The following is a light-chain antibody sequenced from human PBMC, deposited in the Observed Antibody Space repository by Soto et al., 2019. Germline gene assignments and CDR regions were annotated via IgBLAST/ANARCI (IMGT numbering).Light chain of an antibody. CDR3: QQYDTLPFT. V-gene: IGKV1-33*01. J-gene: IGKJ3*01. CDR1: QDVTNY. Sequence: IQMTQSPSSLSASVGDRVTITCQASQDVTNYLTWYQLKPGKPPKLLIYDESKLETGVPSRVSGSGSGTDFTFTISSLQPEDVATYYWQQYDTLPFTFGPGTKGDIK. CDR2: DES.